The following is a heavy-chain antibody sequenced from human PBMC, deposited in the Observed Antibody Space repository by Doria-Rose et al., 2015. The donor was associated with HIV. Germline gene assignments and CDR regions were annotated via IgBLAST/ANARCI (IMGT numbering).Heavy chain of an antibody. Sequence: SWIRQPPGKGLEWIGYIYYSESTYYNPSLKSRVTISLDMSKNQFSLKMNSMTAADTAMYFCARWVRSTREGFDSWGQGMVVTVSS. V-gene: IGHV4-30-4*01. J-gene: IGHJ5*01. CDR2: IYYSEST. CDR3: ARWVRSTREGFDS. D-gene: IGHD1-26*01.